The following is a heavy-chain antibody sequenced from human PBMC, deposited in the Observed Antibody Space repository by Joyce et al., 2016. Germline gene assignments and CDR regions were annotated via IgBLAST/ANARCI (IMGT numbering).Heavy chain of an antibody. Sequence: QAQLVQSGAEVQRPATSVKVSCKASGYTFSAYYMHWVRKARGQGLEWMERINCNSGRTTDPQKFQGRCTMTRDSGTVYMELSSLRSDDTAIYYCAVWRVPADKLSSDAFDIWGQGTMIVVSS. V-gene: IGHV1-2*06. CDR3: AVWRVPADKLSSDAFDI. CDR2: INCNSGRT. D-gene: IGHD2-2*01. CDR1: GYTFSAYY. J-gene: IGHJ3*02.